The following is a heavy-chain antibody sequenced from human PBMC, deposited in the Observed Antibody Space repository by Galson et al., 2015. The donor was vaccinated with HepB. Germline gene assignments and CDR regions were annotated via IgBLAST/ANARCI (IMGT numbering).Heavy chain of an antibody. CDR3: ARGSTSCYIKCDGGYGMDV. V-gene: IGHV1-69*13. D-gene: IGHD2-2*02. CDR2: IIPIFGTA. Sequence: SVKVSCKASGGTFSSYAISWVRQAPGQGLEWMGGIIPIFGTANYAQKFQGRVTITADESTSTAYMELSSLRSEDTAVYYCARGSTSCYIKCDGGYGMDVWGQGTTVTVSS. J-gene: IGHJ6*02. CDR1: GGTFSSYA.